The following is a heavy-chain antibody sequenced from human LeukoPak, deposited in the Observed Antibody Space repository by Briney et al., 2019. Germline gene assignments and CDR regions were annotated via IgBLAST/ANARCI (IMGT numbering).Heavy chain of an antibody. Sequence: PGGSLRLSCAASGFTFSSYAMSWVRQAPGKGLEWVSAISGSGGSTYYADSVKGRFTISRDNSKNTLYLQMSSLRAEDTAVYYCARGGYSSGWYRDWGQGTLVTVSS. V-gene: IGHV3-23*01. CDR2: ISGSGGST. D-gene: IGHD6-19*01. CDR1: GFTFSSYA. J-gene: IGHJ4*02. CDR3: ARGGYSSGWYRD.